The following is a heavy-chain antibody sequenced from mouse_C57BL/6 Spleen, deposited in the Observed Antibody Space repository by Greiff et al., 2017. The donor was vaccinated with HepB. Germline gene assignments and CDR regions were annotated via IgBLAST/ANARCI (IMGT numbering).Heavy chain of an antibody. V-gene: IGHV1-64*01. CDR2: IHPNSGST. J-gene: IGHJ2*01. CDR1: GYTFTSYW. D-gene: IGHD1-1*01. CDR3: ASEVNYYGPYYFDY. Sequence: VQLQQPGAELVKPGASVKLSCKASGYTFTSYWMHWVKQRPGQGLEWIGMIHPNSGSTNYNEKFKSKATLTVDKSSSTAYMQLSSLTSEDSAVYYCASEVNYYGPYYFDYWGQGTTLTVSS.